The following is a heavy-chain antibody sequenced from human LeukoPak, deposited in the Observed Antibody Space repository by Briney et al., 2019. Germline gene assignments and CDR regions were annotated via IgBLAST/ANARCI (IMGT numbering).Heavy chain of an antibody. CDR2: IYYSGST. CDR1: GGSISSYY. CDR3: ARGSSGWYSPYYYYGMDV. J-gene: IGHJ6*02. D-gene: IGHD6-19*01. Sequence: SETLSLTCTASGGSISSYYWSWIRQPPGKGLEWIGYIYYSGSTNYNPSLKSRVTISVDTSKNQFSLKLSSVTAADTAVYYCARGSSGWYSPYYYYGMDVWAKGPRSPSP. V-gene: IGHV4-59*01.